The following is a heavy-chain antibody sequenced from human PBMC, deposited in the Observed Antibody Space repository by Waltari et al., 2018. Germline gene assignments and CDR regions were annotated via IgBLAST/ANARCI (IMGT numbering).Heavy chain of an antibody. D-gene: IGHD3-16*01. CDR2: SEGSMT. Sequence: EGQLVESGGGFVQPGESLRLSCVDSGLTFSAYWMQWYRRGPGKGLEWVSRSEGSMTAYANSGKGRFTISRDNGQKTVYLEMRSLRPEDTAIYYCSRDPYGDWGQGTLVTVSS. V-gene: IGHV3-74*01. CDR3: SRDPYGD. CDR1: GLTFSAYW. J-gene: IGHJ4*02.